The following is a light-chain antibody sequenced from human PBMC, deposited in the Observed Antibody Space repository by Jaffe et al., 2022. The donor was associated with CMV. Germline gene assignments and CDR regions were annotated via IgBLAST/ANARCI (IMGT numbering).Light chain of an antibody. CDR2: GNN. Sequence: QSVLTQPPSVSGAPGQTVIISCTGNSSNIGAGYDVHWHQHLPGTAPKALIHGNNNRPSGVPERFSASKSGTSASLAISGLRAEDEANYYCQSYDSSLSDSVFGGGTQLTVL. V-gene: IGLV1-40*01. CDR1: SSNIGAGYD. CDR3: QSYDSSLSDSV. J-gene: IGLJ2*01.